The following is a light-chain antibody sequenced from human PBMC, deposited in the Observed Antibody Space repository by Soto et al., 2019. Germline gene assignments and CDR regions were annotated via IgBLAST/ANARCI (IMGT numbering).Light chain of an antibody. CDR1: QTISNY. J-gene: IGKJ5*01. CDR3: QQGQDIPLT. V-gene: IGKV1-39*01. CDR2: TIS. Sequence: DLQMTQSPSSLSASVGDRVSITCRASQTISNYLNWFQQKPGEAPNLLSYTISTLQSGVPSRFSGSGSGTDFTLTINNVQLEDFATYYCQQGQDIPLTFGQGTRLEI.